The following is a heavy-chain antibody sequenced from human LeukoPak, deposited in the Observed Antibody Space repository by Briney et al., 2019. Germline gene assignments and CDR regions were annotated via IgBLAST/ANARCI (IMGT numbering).Heavy chain of an antibody. V-gene: IGHV3-15*01. J-gene: IGHJ4*02. D-gene: IGHD3-3*01. CDR2: IKSKTDGGTT. CDR3: LYFWSGSSLVDY. Sequence: TGGSLRLSCAASGFTFSNAWMSWVRQAPGKGLEWVGRIKSKTDGGTTDYAAPVKGRFSISRDDSKNTLYLEMYSLKTEDTAMYYCLYFWSGSSLVDYWGQGTLVTVSS. CDR1: GFTFSNAW.